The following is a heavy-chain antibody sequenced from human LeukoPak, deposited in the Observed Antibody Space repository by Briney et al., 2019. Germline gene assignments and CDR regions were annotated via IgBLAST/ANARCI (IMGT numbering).Heavy chain of an antibody. J-gene: IGHJ4*02. CDR2: IYHSGST. CDR1: GGSTSSGGYS. CDR3: ARVNYDTSGYTHFDY. Sequence: SQTLSLTCTVSGGSTSSGGYSWSWIRQPPGKGLEWIGYIYHSGSTYYNPSLESRVTISVDRSKNQFSLKLSSVTAADTAVYYCARVNYDTSGYTHFDYWGQGTLVTVSS. D-gene: IGHD3-22*01. V-gene: IGHV4-30-2*01.